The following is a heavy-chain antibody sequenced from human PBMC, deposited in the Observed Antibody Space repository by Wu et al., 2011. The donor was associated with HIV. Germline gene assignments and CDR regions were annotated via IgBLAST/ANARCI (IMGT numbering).Heavy chain of an antibody. V-gene: IGHV1-2*02. Sequence: GTNYAQKFQGRVTMTRDTSISTAYMEMTRLQSDDTAVYYCARAASAAGGDYWGQGTLVTVSS. J-gene: IGHJ4*02. CDR3: ARAASAAGGDY. CDR2: GT. D-gene: IGHD2-15*01.